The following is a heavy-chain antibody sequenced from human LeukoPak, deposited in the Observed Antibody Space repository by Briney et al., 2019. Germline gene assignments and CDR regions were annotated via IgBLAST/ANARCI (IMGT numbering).Heavy chain of an antibody. CDR1: GFTFSSYA. CDR2: ISTSGGSS. Sequence: PGGSLRLSCAASGFTFSSYAMSWVRQAPGKALEWVSGISTSGGSSSYADSVKGRFTISRDNPRNTLYMQMNSLRAEDTALYYCAIMHPYYDGSGYWVQWGQGTLVTVSS. D-gene: IGHD3-22*01. CDR3: AIMHPYYDGSGYWVQ. J-gene: IGHJ4*02. V-gene: IGHV3-23*01.